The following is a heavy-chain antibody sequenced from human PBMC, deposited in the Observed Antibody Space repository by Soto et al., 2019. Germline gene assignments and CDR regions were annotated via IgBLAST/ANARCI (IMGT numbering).Heavy chain of an antibody. D-gene: IGHD3-22*01. CDR2: IKEDGSEK. J-gene: IGHJ4*02. CDR3: ARAWSYYDNSGYSDY. CDR1: EWSFFRYW. V-gene: IGHV3-7*03. Sequence: GGSLGLAFASCEWSFFRYWMSVFPQNTGKVLEWVANIKEDGSEKYYVDSVKGRFTISRDNAKYSVYLQMNSLRAEDTAVYYCARAWSYYDNSGYSDYWGQGTLVTVSS.